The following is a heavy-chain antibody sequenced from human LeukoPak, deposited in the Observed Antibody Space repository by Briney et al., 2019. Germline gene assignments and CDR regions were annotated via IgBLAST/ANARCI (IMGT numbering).Heavy chain of an antibody. CDR3: AKDPREGWLQSPY. CDR2: ISDSGGTI. J-gene: IGHJ4*02. CDR1: GFTFSSYG. V-gene: IGHV3-23*01. D-gene: IGHD5-24*01. Sequence: GGSLRLSCAASGFTFSSYGMSWVRQAPGKGLEWVSGISDSGGTIYYVDSVKGRFTISRDNSKNTLYLQMNSLTAEDTAVYYCAKDPREGWLQSPYWGQGTLVTVSS.